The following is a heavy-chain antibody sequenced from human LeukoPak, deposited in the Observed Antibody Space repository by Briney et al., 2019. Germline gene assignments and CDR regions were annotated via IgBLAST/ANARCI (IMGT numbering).Heavy chain of an antibody. J-gene: IGHJ5*02. CDR1: GGSISSGDYY. V-gene: IGHV4-31*03. CDR3: ARDLTGDNWNYRGWFDP. D-gene: IGHD1-7*01. Sequence: PSQTLSLTCTVSGGSISSGDYYWSWIRQHPGKGLEWIGYIYYTGSSYYNPSLKSRVTISVDTSKNQFSLKLSSVTAADTAVYYCARDLTGDNWNYRGWFDPWGQGTLVTVSS. CDR2: IYYTGSS.